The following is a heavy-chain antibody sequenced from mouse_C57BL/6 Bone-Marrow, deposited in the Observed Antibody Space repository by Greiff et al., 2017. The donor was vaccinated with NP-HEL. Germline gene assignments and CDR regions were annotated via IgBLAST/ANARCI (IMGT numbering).Heavy chain of an antibody. J-gene: IGHJ2*01. Sequence: VQLQQSGAELVRPGASVTLSCKASGYTFTDYEMHWVKQTPVHGLEWIGAIDPETGGTAYNQKFKGKAILTADKSSSTAYMELRSLTSEDSAVYYCTRSRGYYGSSAFFDYWGQGTTLTVSS. CDR2: IDPETGGT. CDR3: TRSRGYYGSSAFFDY. D-gene: IGHD1-1*01. V-gene: IGHV1-15*01. CDR1: GYTFTDYE.